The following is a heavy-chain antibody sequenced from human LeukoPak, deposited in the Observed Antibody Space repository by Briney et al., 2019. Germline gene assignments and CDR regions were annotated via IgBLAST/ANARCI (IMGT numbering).Heavy chain of an antibody. CDR3: ARGGSSSWSPIDY. J-gene: IGHJ4*02. CDR2: ISSNGGST. V-gene: IGHV3-64*02. Sequence: GGSLRLSCAASGFTFSNYAMHWVRQAPGKGLQYVSAISSNGGSTYYADSVKGRFTISRDNSKNTLYLQMGSLRGEDMAVYYCARGGSSSWSPIDYWGQGTLVTVSS. D-gene: IGHD6-13*01. CDR1: GFTFSNYA.